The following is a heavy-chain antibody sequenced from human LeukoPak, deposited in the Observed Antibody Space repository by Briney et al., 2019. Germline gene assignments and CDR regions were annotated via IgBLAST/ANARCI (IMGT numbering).Heavy chain of an antibody. Sequence: LSLTCAVYGGSFSGYYWSWIRQAPGKGLEWVSYISSSGSTIYYADSVKGRFTISRDNAKNSLYLQMNSLRAEDTAVYYCARVLAVAGTVSDYWGQGTLVTVSS. V-gene: IGHV3-11*01. CDR3: ARVLAVAGTVSDY. CDR2: ISSSGSTI. D-gene: IGHD6-19*01. CDR1: GGSFSGYY. J-gene: IGHJ4*02.